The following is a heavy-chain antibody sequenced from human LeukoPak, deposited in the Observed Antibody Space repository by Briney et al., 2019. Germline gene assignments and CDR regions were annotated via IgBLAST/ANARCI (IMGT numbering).Heavy chain of an antibody. J-gene: IGHJ4*02. Sequence: GRSLRLSCEAAGFTFEEYAMYWVRQVPGKGLEWVSGINWSSGSIAYADSVRGRFTISRDNPKNSLYLQMNSLRAEDTALYYCAKATDGGLTTVTLDYWGQGTLVTVSS. CDR3: AKATDGGLTTVTLDY. CDR2: INWSSGSI. V-gene: IGHV3-9*01. CDR1: GFTFEEYA. D-gene: IGHD4-17*01.